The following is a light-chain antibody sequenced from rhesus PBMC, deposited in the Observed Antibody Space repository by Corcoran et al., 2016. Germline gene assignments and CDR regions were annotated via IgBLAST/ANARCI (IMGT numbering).Light chain of an antibody. CDR2: YDD. Sequence: QSALTQPPSASEAARKSVTISCSGGSSNLGRSSVSWYQQFPGAAPRLLMYYDDQRPSGVSDRFSGSKSGTSASLAISGLQTEDEADYYSASWDHRLSTYSFGTGTRLTVL. J-gene: IGLJ1*01. CDR3: ASWDHRLSTYS. CDR1: SSNLGRSS. V-gene: IGLV1-60*01.